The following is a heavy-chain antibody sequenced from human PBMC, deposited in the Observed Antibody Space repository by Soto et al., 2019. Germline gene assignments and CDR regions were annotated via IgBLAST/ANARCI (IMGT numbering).Heavy chain of an antibody. CDR3: ARSNTPDAFDI. J-gene: IGHJ3*02. V-gene: IGHV4-59*01. D-gene: IGHD1-26*01. CDR2: ISYIGST. CDR1: GGSISSYY. Sequence: PSETLSLTCTVSGGSISSYYWSWIRQPPGKGLEWIGYISYIGSTNYNPSLKSRVTISADTSKNHFSLNLRSVTAADTAVYYCARSNTPDAFDIWGQGTMVTVSS.